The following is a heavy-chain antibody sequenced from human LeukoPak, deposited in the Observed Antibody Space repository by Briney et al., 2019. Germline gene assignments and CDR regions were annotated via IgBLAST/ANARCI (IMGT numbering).Heavy chain of an antibody. D-gene: IGHD6-19*01. V-gene: IGHV3-33*01. Sequence: GRSLRLSCAASGFTFSNYAMHWVRQAPGKGLEWVAIWYDGSPKYYPDSVKGRFTISRDNSKNTLYLQMNSLRAEDTAVYYCARVGYTSGWYRNWGQGTLVTVSS. J-gene: IGHJ4*02. CDR3: ARVGYTSGWYRN. CDR2: WYDGSPK. CDR1: GFTFSNYA.